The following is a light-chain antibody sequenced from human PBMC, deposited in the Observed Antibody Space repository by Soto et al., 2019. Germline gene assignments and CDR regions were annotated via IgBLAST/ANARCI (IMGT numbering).Light chain of an antibody. CDR3: QQHEDLPLT. Sequence: DIQMTQSPSSLSASVGDRVTITCQASQGITKSLNWYQQKPGKAPKLLIYDASILETGVPSRFTGSGSGTDFTSTISGLQPEDIATYYCQQHEDLPLTFGPGTKVNIK. V-gene: IGKV1-33*01. J-gene: IGKJ3*01. CDR1: QGITKS. CDR2: DAS.